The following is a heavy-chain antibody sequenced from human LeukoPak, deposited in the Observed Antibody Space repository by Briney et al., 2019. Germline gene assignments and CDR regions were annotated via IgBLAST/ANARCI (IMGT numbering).Heavy chain of an antibody. J-gene: IGHJ4*02. Sequence: GGSLRLSCIASGFTFGDSAMSWVRQAPGKGLEWVSIIFGNGDTTYYADSVKGRFTVSRDNSKDTLYLQMNDLRPDDTAIYYCAKRNTMVRGGPCFDYWGQGLLVTVSS. D-gene: IGHD3-10*01. V-gene: IGHV3-23*01. CDR3: AKRNTMVRGGPCFDY. CDR2: IFGNGDTT. CDR1: GFTFGDSA.